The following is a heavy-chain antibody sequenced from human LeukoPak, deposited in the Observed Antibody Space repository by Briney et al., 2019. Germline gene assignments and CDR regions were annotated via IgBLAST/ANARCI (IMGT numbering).Heavy chain of an antibody. CDR3: AIAIPTQYRSGGSCYSRLPHDY. CDR1: GGTFSSYT. J-gene: IGHJ4*02. D-gene: IGHD2-15*01. V-gene: IGHV1-69*08. CDR2: IIPILGTA. Sequence: SVKVSCKASGGTFSSYTISWVRQAPGQGLEWMGRIIPILGTANYAQKFQGRVTITADKSTSTAYMELSSLRSEDTAVYYCAIAIPTQYRSGGSCYSRLPHDYLGQGTLVRVSS.